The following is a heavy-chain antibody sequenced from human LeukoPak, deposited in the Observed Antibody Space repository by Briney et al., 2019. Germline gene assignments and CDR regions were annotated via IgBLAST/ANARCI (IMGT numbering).Heavy chain of an antibody. J-gene: IGHJ1*01. CDR1: GGSIGSSSYY. V-gene: IGHV4-39*07. CDR3: ASFSDYYDSSGPLFQH. CDR2: IYYSGST. D-gene: IGHD3-22*01. Sequence: PSETLSLTXTVSGGSIGSSSYYWGWICQPPGKGLQWIGSIYYSGSTYYNPSLKSRVTISVDTSKNQFSLKLSSVTAADTAVYYCASFSDYYDSSGPLFQHWGQGTLVTVSS.